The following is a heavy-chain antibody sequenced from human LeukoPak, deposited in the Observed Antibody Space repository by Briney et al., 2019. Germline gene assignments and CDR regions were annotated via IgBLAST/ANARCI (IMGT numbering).Heavy chain of an antibody. CDR1: GGTFSSYG. D-gene: IGHD4-11*01. Sequence: SCKASGGTFSSYGMHWVRQAPGKGLEWVAFIRYDGSKKYYADSVKGRFTISRDNSKNTLYLQMNSLRAEDTAVYYCARHRIQTTVDYYGMDVWGQGTTVTVSS. CDR3: ARHRIQTTVDYYGMDV. V-gene: IGHV3-30*02. J-gene: IGHJ6*02. CDR2: IRYDGSKK.